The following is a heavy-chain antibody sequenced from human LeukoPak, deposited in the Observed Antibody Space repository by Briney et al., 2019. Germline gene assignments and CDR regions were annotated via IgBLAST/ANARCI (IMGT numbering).Heavy chain of an antibody. CDR3: ARDSVLGGGRGTFDI. D-gene: IGHD3-16*01. V-gene: IGHV3-64*01. CDR2: ISSNGGST. CDR1: GFTFSSYA. Sequence: GRSLRLSCAASGFTFSSYAMHWVRQAPGKGLEYVSAISSNGGSTYYANSVKGRFTISRDNSKNTLYLQMGSLRAEDMAVYYCARDSVLGGGRGTFDIWGQGTMVTVSS. J-gene: IGHJ3*02.